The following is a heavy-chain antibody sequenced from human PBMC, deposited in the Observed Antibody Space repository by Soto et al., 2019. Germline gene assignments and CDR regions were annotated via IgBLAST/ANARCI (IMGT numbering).Heavy chain of an antibody. V-gene: IGHV4-34*01. CDR3: ARLPGSSSWYEEDYYGMDV. J-gene: IGHJ6*02. CDR2: INHSGST. Sequence: PSETLSLTCAVYGGSVSVYYWSWIRQPPGKGLEWIGEINHSGSTNYNPSLKSRVTISVDTSKNQFSLKLRSVTAADTAVYYCARLPGSSSWYEEDYYGMDVWGQGTTVTVS. D-gene: IGHD6-13*01. CDR1: GGSVSVYY.